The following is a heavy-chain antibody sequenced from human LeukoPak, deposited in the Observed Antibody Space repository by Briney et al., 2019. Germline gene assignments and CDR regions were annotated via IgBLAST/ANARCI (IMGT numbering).Heavy chain of an antibody. CDR1: GLTFKNAW. J-gene: IGHJ4*02. CDR3: TTDPRPPIVVAGPYYFDS. CDR2: IKSKTDGGTT. D-gene: IGHD6-19*01. Sequence: GGSLRLSCAASGLTFKNAWMSWVRQAPGKGLEWVGRIKSKTDGGTTDYAAPVKGRFTISRDDSKNTLYLQMNSLKTEDTALYYCTTDPRPPIVVAGPYYFDSWGQGTLVTVSS. V-gene: IGHV3-15*01.